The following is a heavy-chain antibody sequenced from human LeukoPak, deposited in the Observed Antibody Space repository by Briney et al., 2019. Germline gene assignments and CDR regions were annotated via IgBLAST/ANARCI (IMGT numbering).Heavy chain of an antibody. V-gene: IGHV3-15*01. CDR2: IKSKTDGGTT. CDR1: GFTFSNAW. D-gene: IGHD5-18*01. J-gene: IGHJ4*02. CDR3: TTDRGYSYSYTY. Sequence: PGGSLRLSCAASGFTFSNAWMSWVRQAPGKGLEMVGRIKSKTDGGTTDYAAPVKGRFTISRDDSKNTVFLQMNSLKTEDTAVYYCTTDRGYSYSYTYWGQGTLVTVSS.